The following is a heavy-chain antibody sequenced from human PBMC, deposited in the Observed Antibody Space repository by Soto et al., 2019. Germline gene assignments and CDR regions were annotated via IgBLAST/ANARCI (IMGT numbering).Heavy chain of an antibody. D-gene: IGHD3-22*01. CDR3: ARHYYDSTGYYRSPLGD. J-gene: IGHJ4*02. V-gene: IGHV4-34*01. Sequence: VQLQQWGAGLLKPSETLSLTCEVSGGSFGGYYWSWIRQPPGKGLEWIGEINHVATTNYNPSLKIRVTISLDMSQNQFSLKLTSVTAADTAVYYCARHYYDSTGYYRSPLGDWGQGTLVTVSS. CDR2: INHVATT. CDR1: GGSFGGYY.